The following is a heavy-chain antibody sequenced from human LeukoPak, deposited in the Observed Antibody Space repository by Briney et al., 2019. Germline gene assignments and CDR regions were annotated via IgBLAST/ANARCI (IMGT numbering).Heavy chain of an antibody. CDR3: ARDPLGAPNYYYYGMDV. CDR2: INPNSGGT. D-gene: IGHD1-26*01. J-gene: IGHJ6*02. CDR1: GYTFIGYY. Sequence: ASVKVSCKASGYTFIGYYMHWVRQAPGQGLEWMGWINPNSGGTNYAQKFQGRVTMTRDTSISTAYMELSRLRSDDTAVYYCARDPLGAPNYYYYGMDVWGQGTTVTVSS. V-gene: IGHV1-2*02.